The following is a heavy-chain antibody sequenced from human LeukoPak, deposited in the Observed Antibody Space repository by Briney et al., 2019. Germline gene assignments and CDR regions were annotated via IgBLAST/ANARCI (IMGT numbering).Heavy chain of an antibody. CDR2: IYHIGTT. V-gene: IGHV4-30-2*01. J-gene: IGHJ5*02. D-gene: IGHD7-27*01. Sequence: SETLSLTCTVSGGSVSSGGLHWSWIRQPPGRGLEWIGYIYHIGTTDYNPSLKSRVTISLDRSKNQVSLSLRSLTAADTAVYYCARDTLTGAPGTFDPWGQGTLVTVSS. CDR1: GGSVSSGGLH. CDR3: ARDTLTGAPGTFDP.